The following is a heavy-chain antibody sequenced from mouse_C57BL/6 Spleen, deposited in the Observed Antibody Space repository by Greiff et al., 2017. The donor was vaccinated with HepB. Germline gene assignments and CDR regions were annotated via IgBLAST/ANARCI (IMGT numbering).Heavy chain of an antibody. V-gene: IGHV1-80*01. CDR1: GYAFSSYW. Sequence: VQLQESGAELVKPGASVKISCKASGYAFSSYWMNWVKQRPGKGLEWIGQIYPGDGDTNYNGKFKGKATLTADKSSSTAYMQLSSLTSEDSAVYFCARDEDYGSSYGFAYWGQGTLVTVSA. CDR3: ARDEDYGSSYGFAY. D-gene: IGHD1-1*01. J-gene: IGHJ3*01. CDR2: IYPGDGDT.